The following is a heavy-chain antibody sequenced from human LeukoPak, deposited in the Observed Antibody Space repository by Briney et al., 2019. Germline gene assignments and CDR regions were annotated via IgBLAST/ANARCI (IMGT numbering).Heavy chain of an antibody. CDR2: IYYSGAT. J-gene: IGHJ4*02. Sequence: PSETLSLTCSVSGGSISNSRYYWGWLRQPPGKGLEWIGSIYYSGATNSNPSLRSRLTISVDTSKNQFSLKLGSVTAADAAVYYCARERRGDVVAAGTGAFDYWGQGTLVTVSS. D-gene: IGHD2-2*01. CDR3: ARERRGDVVAAGTGAFDY. CDR1: GGSISNSRYY. V-gene: IGHV4-39*02.